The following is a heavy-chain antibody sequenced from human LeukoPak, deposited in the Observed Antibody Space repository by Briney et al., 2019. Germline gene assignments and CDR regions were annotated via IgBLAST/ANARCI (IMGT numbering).Heavy chain of an antibody. Sequence: GALRLSCVASGFNFKLSAMSWGRQAPGKGLEWVSSISSRNTYIYYADSVKGRFTISRDNAKNSLYLQMNSLRAEDTAVYYCARSLGATGNYYFDYWGQGTLVTVSS. J-gene: IGHJ4*02. CDR2: ISSRNTYI. V-gene: IGHV3-21*01. CDR1: GFNFKLSA. CDR3: ARSLGATGNYYFDY. D-gene: IGHD1-26*01.